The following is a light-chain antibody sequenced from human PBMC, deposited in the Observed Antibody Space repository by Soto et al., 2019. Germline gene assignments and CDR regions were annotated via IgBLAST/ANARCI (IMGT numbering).Light chain of an antibody. V-gene: IGKV1-9*01. J-gene: IGKJ1*01. CDR2: AAS. CDR3: QQINSYPRT. Sequence: DIQLTQSPSFLSASVGDRVTITCRASQGISSYLAWYQQKPGKAPKLLIYAASTLQSGVPSRFSGSGSGTEFTLTISSLQPEDLETYYCQQINSYPRTLGQGTKVDIK. CDR1: QGISSY.